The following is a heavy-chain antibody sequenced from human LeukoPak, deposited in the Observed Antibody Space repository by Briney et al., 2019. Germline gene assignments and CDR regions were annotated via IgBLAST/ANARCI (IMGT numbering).Heavy chain of an antibody. CDR2: IYYSGST. V-gene: IGHV4-59*11. Sequence: PSETLSLTCTVSGAYINSHYWTWIRQPPGKGLERIAYIYYSGSTNYNPSLKSRVTISVDTSKNQFSLKLSSVTAADTAVYYCARVYYSNSYDYWYFDLWGRGTLVTVSS. D-gene: IGHD6-13*01. CDR1: GAYINSHY. CDR3: ARVYYSNSYDYWYFDL. J-gene: IGHJ2*01.